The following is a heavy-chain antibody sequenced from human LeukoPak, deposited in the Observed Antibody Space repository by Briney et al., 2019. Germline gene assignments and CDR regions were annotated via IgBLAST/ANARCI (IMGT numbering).Heavy chain of an antibody. D-gene: IGHD4-17*01. V-gene: IGHV3-21*01. Sequence: PGGSLRLSCAASGFTFSSYSMNWVRQAPGKVLEWVSSISSSSSYIYYADSVKGRFTISRDTAKNSLYLQMNSLRAEDTAVYYCARGGDRAYYYYMDVWGKGTTVTISS. J-gene: IGHJ6*03. CDR2: ISSSSSYI. CDR1: GFTFSSYS. CDR3: ARGGDRAYYYYMDV.